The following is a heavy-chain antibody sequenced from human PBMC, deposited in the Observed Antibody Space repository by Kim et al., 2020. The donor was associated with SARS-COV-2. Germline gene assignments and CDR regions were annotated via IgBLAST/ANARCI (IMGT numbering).Heavy chain of an antibody. D-gene: IGHD3-22*01. CDR2: INHSGST. CDR3: ARGRSSNYYDSSGYVDY. Sequence: SETLSLTCAVHGGSFSGYYWSWIRQPPGKGLEWIGEINHSGSTNYNPSLKSRVTISVDTSKNQFSLKLSSVTAADTAVYYCARGRSSNYYDSSGYVDYWGQGTLVTVSS. V-gene: IGHV4-34*01. CDR1: GGSFSGYY. J-gene: IGHJ4*02.